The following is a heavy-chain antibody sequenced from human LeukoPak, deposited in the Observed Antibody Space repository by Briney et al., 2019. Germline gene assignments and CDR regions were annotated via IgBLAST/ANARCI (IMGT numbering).Heavy chain of an antibody. J-gene: IGHJ4*02. CDR1: GFTFSSYA. Sequence: GGSLRLSCAASGFTFSSYAMHWVRQAPGKGLEWVAVISYDGSNKYYADSVKGRITISRDNSKNTLYLQMNSLRAEDTAVYYCAGDHREVLGFDYWGQGTLVTVSS. CDR3: AGDHREVLGFDY. CDR2: ISYDGSNK. D-gene: IGHD1-26*01. V-gene: IGHV3-30*01.